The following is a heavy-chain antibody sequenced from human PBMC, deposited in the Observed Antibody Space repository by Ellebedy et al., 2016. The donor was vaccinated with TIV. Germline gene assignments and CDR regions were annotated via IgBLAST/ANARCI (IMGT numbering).Heavy chain of an antibody. CDR1: GFTFRNYW. J-gene: IGHJ4*02. CDR2: INSDGTST. V-gene: IGHV3-74*01. D-gene: IGHD6-13*01. CDR3: ARRGIEAGLGF. Sequence: GESLKISCAASGFTFRNYWMHWVRQAPGKGLVWVSRINSDGTSTTYADSVKGRFTISRDNAKNTLYLQMNSLRAEDTAVYYCARRGIEAGLGFWGQGTLVTVSS.